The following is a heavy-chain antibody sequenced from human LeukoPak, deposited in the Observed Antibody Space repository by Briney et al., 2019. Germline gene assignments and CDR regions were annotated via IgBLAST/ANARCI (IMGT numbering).Heavy chain of an antibody. CDR1: GFTVSSNY. CDR2: TYSGGST. Sequence: GGSLRLSCAASGFTVSSNYMSWVRQAPGKGLEWVSVTYSGGSTYYADSVKGRFTISRDNSKNTLYLQMNSLRAEDTAVYYCARGPLANGYSSSWYYYYGMDVWGQGTTVTVSS. V-gene: IGHV3-66*01. CDR3: ARGPLANGYSSSWYYYYGMDV. D-gene: IGHD6-13*01. J-gene: IGHJ6*02.